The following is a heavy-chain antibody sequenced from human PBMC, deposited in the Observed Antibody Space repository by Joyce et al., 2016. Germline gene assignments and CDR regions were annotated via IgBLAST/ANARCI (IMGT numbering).Heavy chain of an antibody. CDR2: IGRSSTTI. V-gene: IGHV3-48*01. J-gene: IGHJ4*02. CDR3: ARRSLLLDY. Sequence: EVVLVESGGGLVQPGGSLRLSCAASGFHFSSYAMNWIRQAPGKGLEWVSYIGRSSTTICYADAVKGRFTISRDDAKNSLYLQMDSLRADDTAMYFCARRSLLLDYWGQGTLVTVSS. CDR1: GFHFSSYA.